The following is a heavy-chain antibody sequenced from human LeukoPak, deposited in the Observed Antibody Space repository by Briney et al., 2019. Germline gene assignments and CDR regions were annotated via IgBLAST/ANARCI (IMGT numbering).Heavy chain of an antibody. D-gene: IGHD3-10*01. Sequence: GGSLRLSCVVSGFTFEDYGMSWVRQAPGKGLEWVSGITWNGGSSSYADSVQGRFTISRDNANNSLYLQMNSLRAEGTALYYCARGFYGSGGYYPYYFDYWGQGTLVTVS. V-gene: IGHV3-20*04. CDR2: ITWNGGSS. CDR3: ARGFYGSGGYYPYYFDY. J-gene: IGHJ4*02. CDR1: GFTFEDYG.